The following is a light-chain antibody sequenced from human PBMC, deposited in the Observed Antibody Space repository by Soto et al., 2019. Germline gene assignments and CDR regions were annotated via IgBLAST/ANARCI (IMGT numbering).Light chain of an antibody. CDR1: SSDIGAYDY. J-gene: IGLJ2*01. CDR2: DVF. V-gene: IGLV2-14*03. Sequence: QSALTQPASVSGSPGQSITISCTGTSSDIGAYDYVSWYQQHPGKAPKLMIYDVFTRPSGISDRFSGSKSGNTASLTISGLQAEDEADYYCCSYTTTSTFVFGGGTKVTVL. CDR3: CSYTTTSTFV.